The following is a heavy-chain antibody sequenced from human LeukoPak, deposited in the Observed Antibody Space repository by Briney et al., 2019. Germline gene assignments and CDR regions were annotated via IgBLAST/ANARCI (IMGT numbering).Heavy chain of an antibody. J-gene: IGHJ5*02. V-gene: IGHV3-74*01. CDR3: ARDREIAAGNFFDP. Sequence: TGGSLRLSCAASGFTFSNYWMHWVRQAPGKGLVWVLHINSDGSSTTYADSVKGRFTISRDNAKNTLYLQMNNLRAEDTAVYSCARDREIAAGNFFDPWGQGTLVTVSS. D-gene: IGHD6-13*01. CDR2: INSDGSST. CDR1: GFTFSNYW.